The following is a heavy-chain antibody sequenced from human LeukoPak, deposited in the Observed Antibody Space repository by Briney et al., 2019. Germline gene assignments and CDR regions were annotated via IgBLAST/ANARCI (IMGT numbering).Heavy chain of an antibody. CDR2: MNPNSGDT. J-gene: IGHJ6*03. Sequence: GASVKVSCKASGYTFTSYDINWVRQATGQGLEWMGWMNPNSGDTGYPQKFQGRVTMTRDTSITTAYMELSSLRSEDTAVYYCARADRSYRITIFGGHYYYYYMDVWGKGTTVTVSS. CDR1: GYTFTSYD. CDR3: ARADRSYRITIFGGHYYYYYMDV. V-gene: IGHV1-8*01. D-gene: IGHD3-3*01.